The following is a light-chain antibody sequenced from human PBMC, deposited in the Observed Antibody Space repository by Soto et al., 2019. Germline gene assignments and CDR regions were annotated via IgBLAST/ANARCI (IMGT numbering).Light chain of an antibody. CDR3: SSYTSSSTRV. CDR1: SSDVGGYNY. J-gene: IGLJ3*02. V-gene: IGLV2-14*01. CDR2: EVS. Sequence: QSVLTQPASVSGSPGQSITISCTGTSSDVGGYNYVSWYQQHPGKAPKLMIYEVSNRPSGVSNRFSGSKSGNTASLTISGLQAEDEADYYCSSYTSSSTRVFGGGTKLTGL.